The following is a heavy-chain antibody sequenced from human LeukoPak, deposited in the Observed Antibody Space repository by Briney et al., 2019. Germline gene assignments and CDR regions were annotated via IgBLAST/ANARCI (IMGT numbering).Heavy chain of an antibody. CDR2: IYYSGST. CDR3: ARDRLAAAGDWFDP. V-gene: IGHV4-59*01. Sequence: PSETLSLTCTVSGGSISSYYWSWIRQSPGKGLDWIGYIYYSGSTKYNPSLKSRVTISVDTSKNQFSLKLSSVTAADTAVYYCARDRLAAAGDWFDPWGQGTLVTVSP. CDR1: GGSISSYY. D-gene: IGHD6-13*01. J-gene: IGHJ5*02.